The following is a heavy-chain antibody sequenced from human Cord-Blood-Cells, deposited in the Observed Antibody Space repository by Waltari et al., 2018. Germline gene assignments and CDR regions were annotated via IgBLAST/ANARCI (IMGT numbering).Heavy chain of an antibody. V-gene: IGHV3-53*02. D-gene: IGHD6-6*01. CDR2: IYSGGST. Sequence: EVQLVETGGGLIQPGGSLRVTCAGSALPASSQHMGGVRQAQGNGLEWVSVIYSGGSTYYADSVKGRFTISRDNSKNTLYLQMNSLRAEDTAVYYCARLAVLYSSSSTPFDYWGQGTLVTVSS. J-gene: IGHJ4*02. CDR1: ALPASSQH. CDR3: ARLAVLYSSSSTPFDY.